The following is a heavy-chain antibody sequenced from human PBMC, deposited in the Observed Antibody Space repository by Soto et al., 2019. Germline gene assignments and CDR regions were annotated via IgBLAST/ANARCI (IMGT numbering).Heavy chain of an antibody. D-gene: IGHD4-17*01. CDR1: GYTFPSST. V-gene: IGHV1-18*01. J-gene: IGHJ4*02. CDR3: AIADYGDDDY. CDR2: IKAYSGNT. Sequence: QVQLVQSGAEVKKPGASVKVSCKASGYTFPSSTISWLRQAPGQGLEWMAWIKAYSGNTNYAQKLQGRVTMTTDTSTNTAYMELGSLTSDDTAMYYCAIADYGDDDYWGQGTLVTVSS.